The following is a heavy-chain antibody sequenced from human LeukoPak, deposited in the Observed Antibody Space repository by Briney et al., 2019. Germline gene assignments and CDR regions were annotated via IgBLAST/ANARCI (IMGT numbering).Heavy chain of an antibody. J-gene: IGHJ4*02. CDR2: TRSRIYGGAP. D-gene: IGHD3-10*01. Sequence: GGSLRLSCLTTGFTFRDYGLGWVRQAPGMGLEWVSFTRSRIYGGAPEYAASVRGRFSVSRDDSESTAYLQMNNLKSEDTAVYYCARGQTVSGAKYYFDFWSPGTLVTVSS. CDR3: ARGQTVSGAKYYFDF. CDR1: GFTFRDYG. V-gene: IGHV3-49*04.